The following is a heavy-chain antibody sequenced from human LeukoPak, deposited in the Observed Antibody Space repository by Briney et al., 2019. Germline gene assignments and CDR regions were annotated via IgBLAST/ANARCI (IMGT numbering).Heavy chain of an antibody. Sequence: GASVKVSCKASGYTFTSYDINWVRQATGQGLEWMGWINPNSGGTNYAQKFQGRVTMTRDTSISTAYMELSRLRSDDTAVYYCARDNQYNSDSSDYGGTNFDYWGQGTLVTVSS. D-gene: IGHD3-22*01. V-gene: IGHV1-2*02. J-gene: IGHJ4*02. CDR1: GYTFTSYD. CDR3: ARDNQYNSDSSDYGGTNFDY. CDR2: INPNSGGT.